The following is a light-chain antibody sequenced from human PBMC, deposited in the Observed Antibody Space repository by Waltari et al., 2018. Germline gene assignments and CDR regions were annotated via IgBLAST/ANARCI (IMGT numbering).Light chain of an antibody. Sequence: DIQITHSTSTLSAFVGTRVTIPCRDKQRLSTWFAWYQQKPGKVPKLLIYKASSLESGVPARFSGSGSGTEFTLTICSLQPDDCGPYYCQPYKSYSGTFGQGTKVEI. J-gene: IGKJ1*01. CDR1: QRLSTW. CDR3: QPYKSYSGT. V-gene: IGKV1-5*03. CDR2: KAS.